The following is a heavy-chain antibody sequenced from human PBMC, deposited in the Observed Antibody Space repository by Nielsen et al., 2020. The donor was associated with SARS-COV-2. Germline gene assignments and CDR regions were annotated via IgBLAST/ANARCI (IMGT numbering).Heavy chain of an antibody. D-gene: IGHD3-3*01. CDR3: ARTSRDITIFGVVIRLGY. J-gene: IGHJ4*02. Sequence: ASVKVSCKASGYTFTSYGISWVRQAPGQGLEWMGWTSAYNGNTNYAQKLQGRVTMTTDTSTSTAYMELRSLRSDDTAVYYCARTSRDITIFGVVIRLGYWGQGTLVTVSS. V-gene: IGHV1-18*01. CDR1: GYTFTSYG. CDR2: TSAYNGNT.